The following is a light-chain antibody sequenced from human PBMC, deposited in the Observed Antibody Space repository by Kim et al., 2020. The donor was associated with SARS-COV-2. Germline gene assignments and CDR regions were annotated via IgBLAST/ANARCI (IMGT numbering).Light chain of an antibody. CDR1: SLRSYY. J-gene: IGLJ2*01. Sequence: SSELTQDPAVSVALGQTVRITCRGDSLRSYYATWYQQKPGQAPVLVIYGKNNRPSGIPDRFSGSSSGNTASLTITGAQAEDEADYSCKSRGTSGNVVFGGGTQLTVL. V-gene: IGLV3-19*01. CDR3: KSRGTSGNVV. CDR2: GKN.